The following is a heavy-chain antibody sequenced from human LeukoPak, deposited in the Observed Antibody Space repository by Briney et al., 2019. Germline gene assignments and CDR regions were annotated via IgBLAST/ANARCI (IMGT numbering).Heavy chain of an antibody. J-gene: IGHJ4*02. CDR3: ARGPRYSFY. V-gene: IGHV3-53*01. D-gene: IGHD5-18*01. CDR1: GFIVSHNY. Sequence: GGSLRLSCAASGFIVSHNYMTWVRQAPGKGLEWISVIYIDGTTYYADSVKGRFTISRGQANNILYLQMNTLRDEDTAVYYCARGPRYSFYWGQGTLVSVSS. CDR2: IYIDGTT.